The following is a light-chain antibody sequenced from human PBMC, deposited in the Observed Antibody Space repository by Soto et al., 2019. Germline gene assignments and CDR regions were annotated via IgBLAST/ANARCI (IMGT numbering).Light chain of an antibody. V-gene: IGKV3-11*01. J-gene: IGKJ4*01. CDR1: QSVSSH. CDR3: QQRSNWPLT. CDR2: DAS. Sequence: EIVLTQSPATLSLSPGERAALSCRASQSVSSHLAWYQQKPGQAPRLLIYDASNRATGIPARFSGSGSGTDFPLIISSLEPEELAVYYCQQRSNWPLTFGGGTKVEIK.